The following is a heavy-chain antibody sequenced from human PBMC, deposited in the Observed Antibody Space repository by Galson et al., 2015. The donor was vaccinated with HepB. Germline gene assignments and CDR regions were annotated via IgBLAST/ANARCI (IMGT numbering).Heavy chain of an antibody. CDR2: IDWDDDK. D-gene: IGHD3-16*02. CDR3: ARMVTFGGVIASYYYGMDV. CDR1: GFSLSTSGMC. J-gene: IGHJ6*02. Sequence: PALVKPTQTLTLTCTFSGFSLSTSGMCVSWIRQPPGKALEWLALIDWDDDKYYSTSLKTRLTISKDTSKNQVVLTMTNMDPVDTATYYCARMVTFGGVIASYYYGMDVWGQGTTVTVSS. V-gene: IGHV2-70*01.